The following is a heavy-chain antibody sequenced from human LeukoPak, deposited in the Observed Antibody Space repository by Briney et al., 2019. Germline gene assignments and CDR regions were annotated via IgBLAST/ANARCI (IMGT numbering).Heavy chain of an antibody. CDR2: ISYDGSNK. CDR3: ARYCGGGSCFDY. CDR1: GFTFSSYA. V-gene: IGHV3-30-3*01. D-gene: IGHD2-15*01. J-gene: IGHJ4*02. Sequence: PGGSLRLSCAASGFTFSSYAMHWVRQAPGKGLEWVAAISYDGSNKYYADSVKGRFTISRDNAKNSLYLQMNSLRAEDTGLYYCARYCGGGSCFDYWGRGTLVSVSS.